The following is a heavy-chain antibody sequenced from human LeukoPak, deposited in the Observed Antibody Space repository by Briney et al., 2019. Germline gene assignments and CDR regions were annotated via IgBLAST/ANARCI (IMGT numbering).Heavy chain of an antibody. CDR2: ISGSGGCT. D-gene: IGHD1-26*01. CDR1: GFTFSSYA. CDR3: ATHPGSTIPPFDY. J-gene: IGHJ4*02. Sequence: PGGSLRRSCAASGFTFSSYAMSWVRQAPGKGLEWVSAISGSGGCTYYADSVKGRFTISRDNSKNTLYLQMNSLRAEDTAVYYCATHPGSTIPPFDYWGQGTLVTVSS. V-gene: IGHV3-23*01.